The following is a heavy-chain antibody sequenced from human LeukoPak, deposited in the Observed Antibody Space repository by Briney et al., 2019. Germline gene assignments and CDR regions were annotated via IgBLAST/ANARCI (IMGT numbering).Heavy chain of an antibody. V-gene: IGHV3-23*01. CDR2: ISGSGVST. CDR1: GFTFSSYA. Sequence: GGSLRLSCAASGFTFSSYAMNWVRQAPGKGLEWFSAISGSGVSTYSADSVKGRFTISRDNSRNTLYLQMNSLRAEDTAVYYCARDNYYYYMDVWGKGTTVTISS. CDR3: ARDNYYYYMDV. J-gene: IGHJ6*03.